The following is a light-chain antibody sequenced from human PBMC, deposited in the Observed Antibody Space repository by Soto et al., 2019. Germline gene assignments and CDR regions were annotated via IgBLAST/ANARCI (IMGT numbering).Light chain of an antibody. CDR3: QQYNTYSRT. CDR1: QSISSW. Sequence: DIQMTQSPSILSASVGDRVTITCRASQSISSWLAWYQQKPGKAPNLLIHKASSLESGVPSRFSGSGSGAEFTLTISSLQPDDFATYYCQQYNTYSRTFGQGAKVDIK. V-gene: IGKV1-5*03. J-gene: IGKJ1*01. CDR2: KAS.